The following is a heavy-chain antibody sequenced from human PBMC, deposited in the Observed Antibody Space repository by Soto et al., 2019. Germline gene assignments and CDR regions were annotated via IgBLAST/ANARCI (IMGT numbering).Heavy chain of an antibody. Sequence: SETLSLTCTVSGGXISSSSYFWGWIRQPPGKGLEWIGSIYYSGSTYYNPSLKSRVTVSVDTSKNQFSLKLSSVTAADSAVYYCASHPSNSWFDPWGEGTLVTVSS. CDR2: IYYSGST. CDR1: GGXISSSSYF. D-gene: IGHD4-4*01. V-gene: IGHV4-39*01. CDR3: ASHPSNSWFDP. J-gene: IGHJ5*02.